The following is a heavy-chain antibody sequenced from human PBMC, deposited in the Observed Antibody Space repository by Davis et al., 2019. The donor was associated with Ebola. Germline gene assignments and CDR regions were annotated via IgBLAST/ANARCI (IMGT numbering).Heavy chain of an antibody. J-gene: IGHJ3*01. Sequence: GESLKISCKDSGNSFNTHWIGWVRHMPGKGLEWMGIIYTGDSDTRYSPSFRGQVTISADKSIKTAFLQWSSLKASDTAMYYCASLRRTITGMDDGFDVWGQGTTVTVSS. D-gene: IGHD1-20*01. CDR2: IYTGDSDT. CDR1: GNSFNTHW. V-gene: IGHV5-51*01. CDR3: ASLRRTITGMDDGFDV.